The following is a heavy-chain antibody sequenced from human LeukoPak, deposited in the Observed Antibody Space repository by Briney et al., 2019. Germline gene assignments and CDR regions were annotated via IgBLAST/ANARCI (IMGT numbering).Heavy chain of an antibody. CDR1: GFTFSAYW. Sequence: GSLRLSCAASGFTFSAYWMSWVRQAPGKGLEWVAVISYDGSNKYYADSVKGRFTISRDNSKNTLYLQMNSLRAEDTAVYYCARDGGEDYYDSSGYYSNRDLIDYWGQGTLVTVSS. V-gene: IGHV3-30-3*01. CDR3: ARDGGEDYYDSSGYYSNRDLIDY. J-gene: IGHJ4*02. CDR2: ISYDGSNK. D-gene: IGHD3-22*01.